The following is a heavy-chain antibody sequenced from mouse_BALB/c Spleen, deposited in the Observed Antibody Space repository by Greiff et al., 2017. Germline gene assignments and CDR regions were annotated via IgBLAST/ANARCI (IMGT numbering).Heavy chain of an antibody. CDR2: ILPGSGST. V-gene: IGHV1-9*01. CDR1: GYTFSSYW. Sequence: QVQLQQSGAELMKPGASVKISCKATGYTFSSYWIEWVKQRPGHGLEWIGEILPGSGSTNYNEKFKGKATFTADTSSNTAYMQLSSLTSEDSAVYYCARKTYYGNYHFDYWGQGTTLTVSS. CDR3: ARKTYYGNYHFDY. J-gene: IGHJ2*01. D-gene: IGHD2-10*01.